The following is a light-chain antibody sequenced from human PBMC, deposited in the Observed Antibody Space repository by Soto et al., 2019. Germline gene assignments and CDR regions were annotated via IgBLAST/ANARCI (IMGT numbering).Light chain of an antibody. V-gene: IGLV1-40*01. CDR3: PSYDSSLSSYV. J-gene: IGLJ1*01. CDR2: GNT. Sequence: QSVLTQPPSVSGAPGQRVTISCTGSSSNIGAGYDVHWYQQLPGTAPKLLIYGNTNRPSGVPDRFSGYKSGTSASLAITGLQAEDEADYYCPSYDSSLSSYVFGTGTKVTVL. CDR1: SSNIGAGYD.